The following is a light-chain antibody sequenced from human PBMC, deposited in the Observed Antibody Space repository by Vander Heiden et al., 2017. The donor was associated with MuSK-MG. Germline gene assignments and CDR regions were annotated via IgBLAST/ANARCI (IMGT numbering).Light chain of an antibody. CDR3: QQYNSYSLT. CDR2: KAS. CDR1: QSISSW. V-gene: IGKV1-5*03. J-gene: IGKJ4*01. Sequence: VGDRVTITCRASQSISSWLAWYQQKPGKAPKLLIYKASSLESGVPSRFSGSGSGTEFTLTISSLQPDDFATYYCQQYNSYSLTFGGGTKVEIK.